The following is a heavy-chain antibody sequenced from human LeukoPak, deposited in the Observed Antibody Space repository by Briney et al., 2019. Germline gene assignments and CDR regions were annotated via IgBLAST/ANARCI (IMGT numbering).Heavy chain of an antibody. D-gene: IGHD2-2*01. J-gene: IGHJ4*02. CDR3: AKGVVTAAMAYYFDY. CDR1: GFTFSSYA. V-gene: IGHV3-23*01. Sequence: GGSLRLSCEASGFTFSSYAMSWFRQAPGKGLEWVSAISGSGGSTYYADSVKGRFTISRDNSKNTRYLQMNSLRAEDTAVYYCAKGVVTAAMAYYFDYWGQGTLVTVSS. CDR2: ISGSGGST.